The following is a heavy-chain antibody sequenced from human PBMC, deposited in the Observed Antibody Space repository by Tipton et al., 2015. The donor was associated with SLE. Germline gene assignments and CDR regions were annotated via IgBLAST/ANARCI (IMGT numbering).Heavy chain of an antibody. Sequence: TLSLTCIVSRYSISSGYYWGWMRQAPGKELEWIGSFYHSANTYYNPSLTSRVTISADTPKNQLSLKLSSVTAADTAIYYCTIGQGWLPDYWGQGTLATVSS. CDR2: FYHSANT. V-gene: IGHV4-38-2*02. J-gene: IGHJ4*02. D-gene: IGHD5-24*01. CDR1: RYSISSGYY. CDR3: TIGQGWLPDY.